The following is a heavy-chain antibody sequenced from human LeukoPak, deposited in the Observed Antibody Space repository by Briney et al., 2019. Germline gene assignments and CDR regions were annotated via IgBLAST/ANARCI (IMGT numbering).Heavy chain of an antibody. CDR2: IYYSGST. CDR3: ARESTDYDSSPRDAFDI. D-gene: IGHD3-22*01. J-gene: IGHJ3*02. V-gene: IGHV4-59*01. CDR1: GGSISSYY. Sequence: PSETLSLTRTVSGGSISSYYWSWIRQPPGKGLEWIGYIYYSGSTNYNPSLKSRVTISVDTSKNQFSLKLSSVTAADTAVYYCARESTDYDSSPRDAFDIWGQGTMVTVSS.